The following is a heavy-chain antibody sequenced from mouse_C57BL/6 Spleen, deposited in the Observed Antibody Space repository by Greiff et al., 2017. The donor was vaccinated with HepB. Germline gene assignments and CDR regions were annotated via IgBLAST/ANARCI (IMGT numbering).Heavy chain of an antibody. CDR2: ISDGGSYT. D-gene: IGHD2-2*01. CDR3: ARDDGYDGYFDY. V-gene: IGHV5-4*01. Sequence: EVKLQESGGGLVKPGGSLKLSCAASGFTFSSYAMSWVRQTPEKRLEWVATISDGGSYTYYPDNVKGRFTISRDNAKNNLYLQMSHLKSEDTAMYYCARDDGYDGYFDYWGQGTTLTVSS. CDR1: GFTFSSYA. J-gene: IGHJ2*01.